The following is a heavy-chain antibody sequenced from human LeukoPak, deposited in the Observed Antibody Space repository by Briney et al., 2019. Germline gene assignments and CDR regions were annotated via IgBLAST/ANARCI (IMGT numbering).Heavy chain of an antibody. J-gene: IGHJ3*02. V-gene: IGHV3-9*01. CDR3: AKVSLPLAPYSRSGVGAFDI. CDR1: GFTFDDYA. CDR2: ISWNSGSI. D-gene: IGHD6-13*01. Sequence: GGSLRLSCAASGFTFDDYAMHWVRQAPGKGLEWVSGISWNSGSIGYADSVKGRFTISRDNAKNSLYLQMNSLRAEDTALYYCAKVSLPLAPYSRSGVGAFDIWGQGTMVTVSS.